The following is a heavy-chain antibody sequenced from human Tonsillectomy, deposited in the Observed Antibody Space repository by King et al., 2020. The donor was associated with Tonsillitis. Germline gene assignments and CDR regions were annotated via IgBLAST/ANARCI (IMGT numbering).Heavy chain of an antibody. Sequence: YSMNWVRQAPGKGLELVSSISSSSSYIYYADSVKGRFTISRDNAKNSLYRQMNSLRDEDTSVYYCARDSTRVPMWLRWPWFDTWGQGILFSVSS. CDR3: ARDSTRVPMWLRWPWFDT. J-gene: IGHJ5*02. D-gene: IGHD2-21*01. CDR1: YS. CDR2: ISSSSSYI. V-gene: IGHV3-21*01.